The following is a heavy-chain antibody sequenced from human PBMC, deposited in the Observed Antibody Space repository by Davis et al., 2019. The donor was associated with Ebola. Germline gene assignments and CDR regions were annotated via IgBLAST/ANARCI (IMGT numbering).Heavy chain of an antibody. CDR3: ARVRIWKRYGMDV. V-gene: IGHV3-30-3*01. CDR2: ISYDGSNK. CDR1: GFTFSSYA. Sequence: GESLKISCAASGFTFSSYAMHWVRQAPGKGLEWVAVISYDGSNKYYADSVKGRFTISRDNSKNTLYLQMNSLRAEDTAVYYCARVRIWKRYGMDVWGQGTTVTVSS. D-gene: IGHD3-3*01. J-gene: IGHJ6*02.